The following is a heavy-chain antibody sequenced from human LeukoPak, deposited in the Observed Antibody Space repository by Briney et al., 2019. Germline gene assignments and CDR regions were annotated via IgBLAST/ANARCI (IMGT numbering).Heavy chain of an antibody. J-gene: IGHJ4*02. CDR3: ARANIVLMVYASTLDY. CDR1: GFTFSSYA. D-gene: IGHD2-8*01. Sequence: GRSLRLSCAASGFTFSSYAMHWVRQAPGKGLEWVAVISSDGSNKYYADSVKGRFTISRDNSKNTLYLQMNSLRAEDTAVYYCARANIVLMVYASTLDYWGQGTLVTVSS. CDR2: ISSDGSNK. V-gene: IGHV3-30-3*01.